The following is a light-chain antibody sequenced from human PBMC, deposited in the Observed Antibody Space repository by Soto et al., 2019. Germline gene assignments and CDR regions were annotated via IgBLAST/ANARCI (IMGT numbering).Light chain of an antibody. CDR3: MQALQTPYT. V-gene: IGKV2-28*01. CDR1: QSLLHSNGYNY. CDR2: LDS. J-gene: IGKJ2*01. Sequence: DLVMTQSPLSLPVTPGEPASISCRSSQSLLHSNGYNYLDWYLQKPGQSPQLRIYLDSNRASGVRERFSGSGSGTDFTLKSSRVEAEDVGVYYCMQALQTPYTFGEGTKLGIK.